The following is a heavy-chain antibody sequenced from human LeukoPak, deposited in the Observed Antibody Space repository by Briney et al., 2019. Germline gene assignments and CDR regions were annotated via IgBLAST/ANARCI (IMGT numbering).Heavy chain of an antibody. D-gene: IGHD1-26*01. CDR3: ARENSGSYREFDY. CDR2: IYTSGST. Sequence: SETLSLTCAVYGGSFSGYDWSWIRQPAGKGLEWIGRIYTSGSTNYNASLKSRVSMSVDTSKNQFSLKLSSVTAADTAVFYCARENSGSYREFDYWGQGTLVTVSS. V-gene: IGHV4-4*07. CDR1: GGSFSGYD. J-gene: IGHJ4*02.